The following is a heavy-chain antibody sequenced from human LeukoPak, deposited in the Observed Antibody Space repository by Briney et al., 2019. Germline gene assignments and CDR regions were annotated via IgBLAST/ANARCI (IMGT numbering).Heavy chain of an antibody. CDR3: AKQRAAGLFDY. J-gene: IGHJ4*02. CDR1: GFTFSRYD. Sequence: GGSLRLSCAASGFTFSRYDMHWVRQSTGRGLEWVSGIGTAGDPYSPGSVKGRFTISRENAKNSLYLQMNSLRVGDTAVYYCAKQRAAGLFDYWGQGTLVTVSS. D-gene: IGHD6-13*01. CDR2: IGTAGDP. V-gene: IGHV3-13*05.